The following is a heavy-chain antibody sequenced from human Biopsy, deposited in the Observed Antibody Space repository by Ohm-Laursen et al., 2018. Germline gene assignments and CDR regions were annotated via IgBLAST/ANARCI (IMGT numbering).Heavy chain of an antibody. V-gene: IGHV1-8*01. Sequence: ASVKVSCKASGYTFTSYDITWVRQASGQGPEWIGWLNPVSGNSNFGQKFRGRVTVTSDTSISTACMELSGLTSDDTATYYCGRAVRNQLLTDPWGQGTLVTVTS. CDR2: LNPVSGNS. D-gene: IGHD1-7*01. CDR3: GRAVRNQLLTDP. J-gene: IGHJ5*02. CDR1: GYTFTSYD.